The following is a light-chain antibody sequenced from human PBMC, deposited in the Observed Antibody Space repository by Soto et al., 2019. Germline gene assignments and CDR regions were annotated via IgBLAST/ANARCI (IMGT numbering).Light chain of an antibody. Sequence: QSVLTQPPSASGTPGQRVTISCSGSSSNIGSNTVNWFQQLPGTAPKLLIYSNNQRPSGVPDRFSGSKSGTSASLAISGLQSEDEADYYCAAWDDSPNAHYVFGTGTKLTVL. CDR2: SNN. V-gene: IGLV1-44*01. CDR3: AAWDDSPNAHYV. CDR1: SSNIGSNT. J-gene: IGLJ1*01.